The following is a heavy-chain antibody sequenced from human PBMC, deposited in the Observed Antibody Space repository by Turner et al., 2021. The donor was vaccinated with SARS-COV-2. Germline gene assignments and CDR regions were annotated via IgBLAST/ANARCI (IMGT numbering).Heavy chain of an antibody. CDR1: GGPFSSANW. Sequence: QVHLQESGPGLVRPSGTLSLTCTVPGGPFSSANWWNWVRQAPGKGLEWIGEIHHYAGTNYNPSLKNRVSISLDNSKSQCSLNLNSATAADTAVYYCARGGGYCLDFWGQGFLVTVSS. CDR2: IHHYAGT. V-gene: IGHV4-4*02. D-gene: IGHD2-21*01. J-gene: IGHJ4*02. CDR3: ARGGGYCLDF.